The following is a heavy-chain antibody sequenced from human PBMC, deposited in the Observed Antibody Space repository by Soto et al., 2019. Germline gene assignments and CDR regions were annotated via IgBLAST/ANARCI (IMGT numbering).Heavy chain of an antibody. J-gene: IGHJ6*02. CDR1: GYTFTVSA. Sequence: VRVSLKASGYTFTVSAMRWLRQAPGPRLEWMGWINAGNGGTKFSQKFQGRVTITRDTSASTSYMELSSLRPEDTAVYYCERDRGYSYSYGMDVWGQGTTVTVSS. CDR3: ERDRGYSYSYGMDV. D-gene: IGHD5-18*01. CDR2: INAGNGGT. V-gene: IGHV1-3*01.